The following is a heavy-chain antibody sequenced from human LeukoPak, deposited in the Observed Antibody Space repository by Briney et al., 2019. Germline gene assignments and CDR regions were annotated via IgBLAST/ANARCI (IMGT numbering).Heavy chain of an antibody. CDR3: ASVVVPAAPTGRYYYYMDV. Sequence: SVKVSCKASGGTFSSYAISWVRQAPGQGLEWMGGIIPIFGTANYAQKFQGRVTITADESTSTAYMELSSLRSEDTAVYYCASVVVPAAPTGRYYYYMDVWGKGTTVTISS. CDR1: GGTFSSYA. J-gene: IGHJ6*03. V-gene: IGHV1-69*13. CDR2: IIPIFGTA. D-gene: IGHD2-2*01.